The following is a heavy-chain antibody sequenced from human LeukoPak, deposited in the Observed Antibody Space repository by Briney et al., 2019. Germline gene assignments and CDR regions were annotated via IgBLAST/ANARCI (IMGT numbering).Heavy chain of an antibody. D-gene: IGHD4-23*01. J-gene: IGHJ4*02. CDR2: IRSKANNYAT. Sequence: GGSLKPSCAASGFTFSDSAIHWVRQASGKGLEWVGRIRSKANNYATAYAASVRGRFTISRDDSKNTAYLQMNSLKTEDTAVYYCTSGPTVDFDYWGQGTLVTVSS. V-gene: IGHV3-73*01. CDR3: TSGPTVDFDY. CDR1: GFTFSDSA.